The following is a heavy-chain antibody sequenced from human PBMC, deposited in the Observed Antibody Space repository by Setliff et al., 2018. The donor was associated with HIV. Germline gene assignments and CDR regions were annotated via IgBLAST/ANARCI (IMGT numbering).Heavy chain of an antibody. Sequence: PGGSLRLSCSASGFIFKNTWMSWVRQAPGKGLEWVGRIKIKTDGGTTDYTAPVKGRFTISRDDSKGLVYLQIKSLKTEDTAMYYCTRVLNYYGSSYWYFDLWGRGTLVTVSS. CDR1: GFIFKNTW. CDR3: TRVLNYYGSSYWYFDL. J-gene: IGHJ2*01. CDR2: IKIKTDGGTT. V-gene: IGHV3-15*01. D-gene: IGHD3-10*01.